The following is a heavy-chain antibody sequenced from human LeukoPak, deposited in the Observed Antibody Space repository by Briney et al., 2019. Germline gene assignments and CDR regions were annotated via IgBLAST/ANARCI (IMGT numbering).Heavy chain of an antibody. J-gene: IGHJ4*02. Sequence: GGSLRLSCAGSGFTFSGYSMNWVRQAPGKGLEWVSAISSSSSYIYYADSVRGRFTISRDNAQNSLYLQMNSLRAEDTAVCYCARDYSLGMGIFDYWGQGTMVTVSS. CDR1: GFTFSGYS. CDR3: ARDYSLGMGIFDY. V-gene: IGHV3-21*01. CDR2: ISSSSSYI. D-gene: IGHD2-15*01.